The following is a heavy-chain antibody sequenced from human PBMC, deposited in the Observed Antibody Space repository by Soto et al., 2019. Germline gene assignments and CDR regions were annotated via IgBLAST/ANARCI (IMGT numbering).Heavy chain of an antibody. V-gene: IGHV3-48*02. Sequence: EVQLVESGGGLVQPGSLRLPCAASGFTFSTYSMTWFRQAPGKGRDWVSYISSSGTIYYADSVRGRFTISRDNAKNSLFLHMNSLRDEDTAVYFCARDGLGFDYWGQGTLVTVSS. J-gene: IGHJ4*02. CDR3: ARDGLGFDY. D-gene: IGHD6-19*01. CDR1: GFTFSTYS. CDR2: ISSSGTI.